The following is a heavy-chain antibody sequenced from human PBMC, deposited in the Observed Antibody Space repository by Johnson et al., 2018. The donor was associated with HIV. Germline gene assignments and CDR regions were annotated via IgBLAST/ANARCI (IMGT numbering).Heavy chain of an antibody. D-gene: IGHD2-15*01. CDR3: ARARWYLGGGSCCAFDI. Sequence: EVQLLESGGGVVQPGRSLRLSCAASGFTFSSYAMHWVRQAPGKGLEYVSAISSNGGSTYYANSVKGRFTISRDNSKNTLYLQMNSLRAEDTAVYYCARARWYLGGGSCCAFDIWGQGTMVTVS. V-gene: IGHV3-64*01. CDR1: GFTFSSYA. J-gene: IGHJ3*02. CDR2: ISSNGGST.